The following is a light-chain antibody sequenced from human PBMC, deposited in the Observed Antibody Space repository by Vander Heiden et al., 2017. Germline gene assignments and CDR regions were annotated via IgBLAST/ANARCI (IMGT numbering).Light chain of an antibody. CDR1: QSVSSN. CDR2: GAS. V-gene: IGKV3-15*01. CDR3: QQYNNWPGYT. J-gene: IGKJ2*01. Sequence: EIVMTQSPATLSVSPGDSVTLPCRASQSVSSNLAWYQQKPGQAPRLLIYGASTRATGIPARFSGSGSGTEFTLTISSLQSEDFAVYYCQQYNNWPGYTFGQGTRLEIK.